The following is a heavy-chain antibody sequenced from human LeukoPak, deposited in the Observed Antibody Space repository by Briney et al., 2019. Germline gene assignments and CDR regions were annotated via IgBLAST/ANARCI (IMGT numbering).Heavy chain of an antibody. J-gene: IGHJ4*02. Sequence: GGSLRLSCAASGFTFSSYGMHWVRPAPGKGLEWVAVIWYDGSNKYYADSVKGRFTISRDNSENTLYLQMNSLRAEDTAVYYCARDRAYGSGSGFDYWGQGTLVTVSS. V-gene: IGHV3-33*01. CDR2: IWYDGSNK. CDR1: GFTFSSYG. CDR3: ARDRAYGSGSGFDY. D-gene: IGHD3-10*01.